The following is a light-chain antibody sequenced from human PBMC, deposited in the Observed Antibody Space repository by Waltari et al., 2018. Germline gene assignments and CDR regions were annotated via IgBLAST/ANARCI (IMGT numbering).Light chain of an antibody. CDR3: SSYTSSSAPNWV. CDR1: SSDVGDYKY. V-gene: IGLV2-14*01. J-gene: IGLJ3*02. Sequence: QSALTQPASVSWSPGQSITISCTGTSSDVGDYKYVSWYQQHPGKAPKLMIYEISNRPSWGSTRCSGAKSGNTASLIISGLQAEDEADYYCSSYTSSSAPNWVFGGGTKLTVL. CDR2: EIS.